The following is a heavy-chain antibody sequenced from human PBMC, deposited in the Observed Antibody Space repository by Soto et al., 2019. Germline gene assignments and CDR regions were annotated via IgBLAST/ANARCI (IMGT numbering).Heavy chain of an antibody. J-gene: IGHJ4*02. D-gene: IGHD3-10*01. V-gene: IGHV3-21*01. CDR1: GFTFGGYS. CDR2: ISSSSSYI. Sequence: PGGSLRLSCAASGFTFGGYSVNWVRQAPGKGLEWVSSISSSSSYIYYADSVKGRFTISRDNAKNSLYLQMNSLRAEDTAVYYCASAIMVRGALDYWGQGTLVTVSS. CDR3: ASAIMVRGALDY.